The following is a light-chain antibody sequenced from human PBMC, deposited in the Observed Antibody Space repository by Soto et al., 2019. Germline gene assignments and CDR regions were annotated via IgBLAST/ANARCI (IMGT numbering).Light chain of an antibody. CDR2: GGS. CDR1: QSVSSSY. CDR3: QHYGSSSSWT. Sequence: PGERVTLSCRASQSVSSSYLTWYQQKPGQAPRLLIYGGSSRASGIPDRFSGSGSGTDFILTITRLETEDFAVYFCQHYGSSSSWTFGQGTKVDIK. J-gene: IGKJ1*01. V-gene: IGKV3-20*01.